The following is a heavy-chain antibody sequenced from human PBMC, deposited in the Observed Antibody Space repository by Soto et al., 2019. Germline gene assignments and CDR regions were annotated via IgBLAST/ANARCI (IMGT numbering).Heavy chain of an antibody. D-gene: IGHD2-15*01. J-gene: IGHJ4*02. V-gene: IGHV3-7*01. CDR1: GFTFSTYW. Sequence: PGGSLRLSCAASGFTFSTYWMNWVRQAPGKGLKWVAKIDQDGRGKFYVDSVRGRFTISRDNAKNSLYLQMNSLGAEDTAMYYCTRATPIYCRGSSCYNFDFWGQGTLVTVSS. CDR2: IDQDGRGK. CDR3: TRATPIYCRGSSCYNFDF.